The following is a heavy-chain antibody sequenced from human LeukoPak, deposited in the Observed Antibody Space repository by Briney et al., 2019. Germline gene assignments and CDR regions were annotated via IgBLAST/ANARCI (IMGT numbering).Heavy chain of an antibody. V-gene: IGHV4-34*01. Sequence: SETLSLTCAVYGGSFRGYYWRWLRQPPGTGLEWIGEINHSGSTNYTPSLKSRVTISVDTSKNQFSLKLSSVTAADTAVYYCARVYRYSSGWYDDYWGQGTLVTVSS. CDR1: GGSFRGYY. J-gene: IGHJ4*02. CDR3: ARVYRYSSGWYDDY. D-gene: IGHD6-19*01. CDR2: INHSGST.